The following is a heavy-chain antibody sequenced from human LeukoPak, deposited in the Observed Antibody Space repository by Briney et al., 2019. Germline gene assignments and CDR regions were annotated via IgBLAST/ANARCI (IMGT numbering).Heavy chain of an antibody. CDR1: GITLCNYR. CDR2: IVCDGSNL. CDR3: STGGGSGY. Sequence: PGGSLRLSCTASGITLCNYRMHWGRQAAGKGLVAVSRIVCDGSNLVFADSVKGRVTVLRDNAKHKLYSKVERLRAVDTPLYYCSTGGGSGYWGQGSMVTVCS. D-gene: IGHD3-10*01. V-gene: IGHV3-74*01. J-gene: IGHJ4*02.